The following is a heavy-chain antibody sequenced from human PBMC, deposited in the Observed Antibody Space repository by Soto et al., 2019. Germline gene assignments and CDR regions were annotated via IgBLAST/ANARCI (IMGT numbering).Heavy chain of an antibody. CDR2: INHSGNT. Sequence: SETLSLTCAVYGASLSDNYCNWLRQPPGKGLEWIGEINHSGNTNYNPSLKSRLTMSIDTSKNEFSLRLNSVTAADTAVYYCAGQTFTIAAASYGRSNWFDPWGPGTLVTVSS. CDR1: GASLSDNY. D-gene: IGHD6-25*01. V-gene: IGHV4-34*01. CDR3: AGQTFTIAAASYGRSNWFDP. J-gene: IGHJ5*02.